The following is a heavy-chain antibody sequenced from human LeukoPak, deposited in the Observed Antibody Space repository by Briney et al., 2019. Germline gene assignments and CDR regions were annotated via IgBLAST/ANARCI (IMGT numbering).Heavy chain of an antibody. CDR2: IDWDDDE. CDR1: GFSLSTSGMC. J-gene: IGHJ4*02. D-gene: IGHD3-16*01. Sequence: SGPTLVNPTQTLTLTCTFSGFSLSTSGMCVNWIRQPPGKALEWLARIDWDDDEYYSTSLRPRLTISKDTSKNQVVLTMTNMDPVDTATYYCARRLRGNYYFDYWGQGTLVTVSS. V-gene: IGHV2-70*11. CDR3: ARRLRGNYYFDY.